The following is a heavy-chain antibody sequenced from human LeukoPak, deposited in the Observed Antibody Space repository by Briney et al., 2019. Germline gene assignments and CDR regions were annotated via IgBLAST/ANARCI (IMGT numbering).Heavy chain of an antibody. CDR1: GFTFSSYG. CDR3: AKDRAVAASYAFDI. D-gene: IGHD6-19*01. Sequence: PGRSLRLSCAASGFTFSSYGMHWVRQAPGKGLEWVAVISYDGSNKYYADSVKGRFTISRDNSKNTLYLQMNSLRAEDTAVYYCAKDRAVAASYAFDIWGQGTMVTVSS. CDR2: ISYDGSNK. J-gene: IGHJ3*02. V-gene: IGHV3-30*18.